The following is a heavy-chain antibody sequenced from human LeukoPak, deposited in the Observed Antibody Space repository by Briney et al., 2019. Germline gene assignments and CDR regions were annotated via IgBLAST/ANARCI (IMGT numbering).Heavy chain of an antibody. V-gene: IGHV3-9*01. J-gene: IGHJ4*02. CDR3: AKDIEKGARFLYFDY. CDR2: ISWNSCSI. Sequence: RPPSPSSTATGLTFEDYAMHWARQASGQGLARVSGISWNSCSIGYGDSVKGRFTISRDNAKNSLYLQMNSLRAEDTALYYCAKDIEKGARFLYFDYWSQGTLVTVSS. D-gene: IGHD5-24*01. CDR1: GLTFEDYA.